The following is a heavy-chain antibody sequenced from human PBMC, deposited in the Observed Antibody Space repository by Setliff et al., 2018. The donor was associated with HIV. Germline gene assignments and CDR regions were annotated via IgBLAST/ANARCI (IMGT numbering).Heavy chain of an antibody. D-gene: IGHD3-3*01. CDR3: ARSKTFYDFWVGYYTHGAFKI. V-gene: IGHV4-39*01. CDR2: IFYSGIT. Sequence: SETLSLTCTVSGGSFTSRSYYWGCIRQPPGKGLEWIGSIFYSGITYYNQSLKSRVTISFDTSKNQFSLNLTSVTAADTAVYYCARSKTFYDFWVGYYTHGAFKIWGLGTMVTVSS. CDR1: GGSFTSRSYY. J-gene: IGHJ3*02.